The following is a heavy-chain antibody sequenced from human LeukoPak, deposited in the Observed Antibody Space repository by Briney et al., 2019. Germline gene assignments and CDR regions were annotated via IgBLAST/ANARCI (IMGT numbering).Heavy chain of an antibody. V-gene: IGHV3-23*01. D-gene: IGHD4-17*01. CDR3: GKDRYGDYSFES. J-gene: IGHJ4*02. CDR1: GFTFSRLP. CDR2: ISGSGSDT. Sequence: GGSLRLFRAASGFTFSRLPVRLVPHAPGKGLEWVSAISGSGSDTYHADSVEGLFTVSRDNSKNTLYLQMNSLRAEYTALYYGGKDRYGDYSFESWGQGTLVTVSS.